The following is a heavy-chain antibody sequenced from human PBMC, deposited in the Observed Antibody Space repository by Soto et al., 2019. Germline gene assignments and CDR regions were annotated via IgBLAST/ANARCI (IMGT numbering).Heavy chain of an antibody. V-gene: IGHV4-34*01. CDR2: INHSGST. J-gene: IGHJ6*02. D-gene: IGHD6-6*01. CDR3: ARGVQLVAYYYYGMDV. Sequence: XETLSLTCAVYGGSFSGYYWSWIRQPPGKGLEWIGEINHSGSTNYNPSLKSRVTISVDTSKNQFSLKLSSVTAADTAVYYCARGVQLVAYYYYGMDVWGQGTTVTVSS. CDR1: GGSFSGYY.